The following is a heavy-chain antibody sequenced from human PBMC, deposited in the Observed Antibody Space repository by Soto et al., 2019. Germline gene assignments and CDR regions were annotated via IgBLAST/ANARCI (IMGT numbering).Heavy chain of an antibody. D-gene: IGHD7-27*01. CDR3: ATGPRNWGVDY. V-gene: IGHV1-8*01. CDR2: MNPNNGNT. CDR1: GYTFTDYD. Sequence: QVQLVQSGAEVKKPGASVKVSCKASGYTFTDYDINWFRQATGQGLEWMGWMNPNNGNTGYAQNFQGRVTMTRSTSIRTAYVELSTLRSEDTAVYYCATGPRNWGVDYWGQGTLVTVSS. J-gene: IGHJ4*02.